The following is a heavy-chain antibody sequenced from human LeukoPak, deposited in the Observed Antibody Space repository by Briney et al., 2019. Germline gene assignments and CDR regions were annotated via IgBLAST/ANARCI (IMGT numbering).Heavy chain of an antibody. Sequence: GGSLRLSCAASGFTFSDYYMGWIRQAPGKGLEWVSSISASGRGTYYADSVKGRFTISRDNSKNTLYLQVNSLRAEDTAVYHCAKKSPIFGVVIPLFDYWGQGTLVSVSS. CDR2: ISASGRGT. V-gene: IGHV3-23*01. CDR3: AKKSPIFGVVIPLFDY. CDR1: GFTFSDYY. J-gene: IGHJ4*02. D-gene: IGHD3-3*01.